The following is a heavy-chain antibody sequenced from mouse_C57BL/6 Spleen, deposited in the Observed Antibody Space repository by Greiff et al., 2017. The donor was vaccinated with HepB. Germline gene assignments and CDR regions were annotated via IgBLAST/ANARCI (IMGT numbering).Heavy chain of an antibody. CDR2: IHPNSGST. J-gene: IGHJ4*01. CDR1: GYTFTSYW. Sequence: QVQLQQPGAELVKPGASVKLSCKASGYTFTSYWMHWVKQRPGQGLEWIGMIHPNSGSTNYNEKFKSKATLTVDKSSSTAYMQLCSLTSEDSAVYYCARRGRYAMDYWGQGTSVTFSS. CDR3: ARRGRYAMDY. V-gene: IGHV1-64*01.